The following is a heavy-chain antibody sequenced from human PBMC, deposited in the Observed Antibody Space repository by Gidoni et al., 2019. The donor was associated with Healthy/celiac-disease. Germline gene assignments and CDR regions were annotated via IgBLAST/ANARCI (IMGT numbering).Heavy chain of an antibody. V-gene: IGHV3-33*01. CDR1: GFTFSSYG. D-gene: IGHD1-26*01. CDR3: ARKQNEAGSYDY. Sequence: QVQLVESGGGVVQPGRSLRLSCAASGFTFSSYGMHWVRQAPGKGLAWVAVIWYDGSNKYYADSVKGRFTISRDNSKNTLYLQMNSLRAEDTAVYYCARKQNEAGSYDYWGQGTLVTVSS. J-gene: IGHJ4*02. CDR2: IWYDGSNK.